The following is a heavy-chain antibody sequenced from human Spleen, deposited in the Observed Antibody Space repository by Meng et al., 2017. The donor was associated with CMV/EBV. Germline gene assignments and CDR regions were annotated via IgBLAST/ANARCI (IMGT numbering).Heavy chain of an antibody. CDR3: ARVNQILRILEWVGNYFDY. D-gene: IGHD3-3*01. J-gene: IGHJ4*02. CDR1: GGSISSSSYY. V-gene: IGHV4-39*07. CDR2: ICYSGST. Sequence: SETLSLTCTVSGGSISSSSYYWGWIRQPPGKGLEWIGSICYSGSTYYNPSLKSRVTISVDTSKNQFSLKLSSVTAADTAVYYCARVNQILRILEWVGNYFDYWGQGTLVTVSS.